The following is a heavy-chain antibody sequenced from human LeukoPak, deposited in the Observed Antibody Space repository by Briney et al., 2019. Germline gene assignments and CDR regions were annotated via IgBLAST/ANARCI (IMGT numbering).Heavy chain of an antibody. Sequence: SETLSLTCTVSGGSISSSSYYWGWIRQPPGKGLEWIGSIYYSGSTYYNPSLKSRVTISVDTSKNQFSLKLSSVTAADTAVYYCARVPTRDVWGSYRYSPNAFDIWGQGTMVTVSS. CDR3: ARVPTRDVWGSYRYSPNAFDI. D-gene: IGHD3-16*02. CDR2: IYYSGST. J-gene: IGHJ3*02. V-gene: IGHV4-39*01. CDR1: GGSISSSSYY.